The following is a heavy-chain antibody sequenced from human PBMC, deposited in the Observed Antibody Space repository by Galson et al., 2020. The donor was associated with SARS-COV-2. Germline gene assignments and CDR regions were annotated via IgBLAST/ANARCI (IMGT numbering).Heavy chain of an antibody. CDR3: AKDSDV. Sequence: QAGGSLRLSCATSGFTFTSYWMTWVRQAPGKGLEWVASINLSGSDTYYVDSVRGRFTISRDNAKKSLYLQMNSLRVEDTAVYYCAKDSDVGGPGSLVTVSS. D-gene: IGHD1-26*01. CDR2: INLSGSDT. V-gene: IGHV3-7*01. CDR1: GFTFTSYW. J-gene: IGHJ4*02.